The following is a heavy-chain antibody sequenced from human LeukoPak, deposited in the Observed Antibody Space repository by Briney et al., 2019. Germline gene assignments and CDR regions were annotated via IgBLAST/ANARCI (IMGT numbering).Heavy chain of an antibody. D-gene: IGHD3-22*01. CDR2: ISSSGSTI. V-gene: IGHV3-48*04. CDR3: ARERRNLYDSSGYYEINWFDP. J-gene: IGHJ5*02. CDR1: GFTFSSYS. Sequence: GGSLRLSCAAPGFTFSSYSMNWVRQAPGKGLEWVSYISSSGSTIYYADSVKGRFTISRDNAKNSLYLQMNSLRAEDTAVYYCARERRNLYDSSGYYEINWFDPWGQGTLVTVSS.